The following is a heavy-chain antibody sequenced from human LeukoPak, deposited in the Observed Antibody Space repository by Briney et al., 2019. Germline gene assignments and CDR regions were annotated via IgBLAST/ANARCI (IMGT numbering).Heavy chain of an antibody. CDR2: IYYSGST. V-gene: IGHV4-59*12. Sequence: PSETLSLTCTVSGGSISSYYWRWIRQPPGKGLEWIGYIYYSGSTNYNPSLKSRVTMSVDTSKNQFSLKLSSVTAADTAVYYCARDRGTWNDDGFDYWGQGTLVTVSS. J-gene: IGHJ4*02. D-gene: IGHD1-1*01. CDR3: ARDRGTWNDDGFDY. CDR1: GGSISSYY.